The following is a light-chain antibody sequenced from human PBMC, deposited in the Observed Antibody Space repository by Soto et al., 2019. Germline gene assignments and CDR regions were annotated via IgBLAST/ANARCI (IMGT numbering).Light chain of an antibody. Sequence: QSVLTQSPSVSAAPGQKVTISCSGSSSNLGNNYVSLYQQLPGTAPKLLIYDNNKRPSGIPDRFSGSKSGTSGTLDITGLQTWDEADYYCATWDGSLPGEVFGGGTKLTVL. CDR1: SSNLGNNY. J-gene: IGLJ2*01. CDR2: DNN. V-gene: IGLV1-51*01. CDR3: ATWDGSLPGEV.